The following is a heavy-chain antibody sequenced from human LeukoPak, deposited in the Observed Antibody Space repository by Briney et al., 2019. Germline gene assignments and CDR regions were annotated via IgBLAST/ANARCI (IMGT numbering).Heavy chain of an antibody. CDR2: IKQDGSEK. CDR3: ARMEYCSSTSCFNYFDY. CDR1: GFTFSSYW. V-gene: IGHV3-7*01. J-gene: IGHJ4*02. Sequence: GSLRLSCAASGFTFSSYWMSWVRQAPGKGLEWVANIKQDGSEKYYVDSVKGRFTISRDNAKNSLYLQMNSLRAEDTAVYYCARMEYCSSTSCFNYFDYWGQGTLVTVSS. D-gene: IGHD2-2*01.